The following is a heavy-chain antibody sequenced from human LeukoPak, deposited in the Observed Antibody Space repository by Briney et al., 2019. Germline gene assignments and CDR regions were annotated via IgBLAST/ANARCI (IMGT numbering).Heavy chain of an antibody. CDR2: INWSGGST. CDR3: ARDLWLTYYYYMDV. CDR1: GFTFDDFG. J-gene: IGHJ6*03. Sequence: GGSLRLSCAASGFTFDDFGMTWVRQAPGKGLEWVSGINWSGGSTGYADSVKGRFTISRDNAKNSLYLQMNSLRAEDTAVYYCARDLWLTYYYYMDVWGKGTTVTISS. D-gene: IGHD4/OR15-4a*01. V-gene: IGHV3-20*04.